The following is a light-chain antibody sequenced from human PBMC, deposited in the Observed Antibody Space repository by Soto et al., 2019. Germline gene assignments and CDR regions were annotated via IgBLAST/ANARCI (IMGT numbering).Light chain of an antibody. Sequence: QTVVTQPPSASGTPGQRVTISCSGSSSNIGSNYVYWYQQLPGTAPKLLIYRNNQRPSGVPDRFSGSKSGTSASLAISGLRSEDEADYYCAAWDDGLSGHVVFGGGTKLNVL. CDR2: RNN. CDR3: AAWDDGLSGHVV. J-gene: IGLJ2*01. CDR1: SSNIGSNY. V-gene: IGLV1-47*01.